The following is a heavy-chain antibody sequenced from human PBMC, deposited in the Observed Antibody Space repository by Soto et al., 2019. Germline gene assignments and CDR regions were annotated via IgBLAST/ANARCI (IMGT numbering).Heavy chain of an antibody. CDR2: IVVGSGNT. CDR3: AAEGYCSSTSCPSYYYYGMDV. V-gene: IGHV1-58*01. CDR1: GFTFTSSA. J-gene: IGHJ6*02. Sequence: SVKVSCKASGFTFTSSAVQWVRQARGQRLEWIGWIVVGSGNTNYAQKFQERVTITRDMSTSTAYMELSSLRSEDTAVYYCAAEGYCSSTSCPSYYYYGMDVWGQGTTVTVSS. D-gene: IGHD2-2*01.